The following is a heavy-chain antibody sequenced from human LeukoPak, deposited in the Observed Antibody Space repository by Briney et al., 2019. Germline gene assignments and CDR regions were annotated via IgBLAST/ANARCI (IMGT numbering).Heavy chain of an antibody. J-gene: IGHJ5*02. V-gene: IGHV1-2*02. CDR2: INPNSGGT. Sequence: ASVKVSCKASGYTFTGYYMHCVRQAPGQGLEWMGWINPNSGGTNYAQKFQGKVTMTRDTSISTAYMELSRLRSDDTAMYYCARGYCSSTSCYDWFDPWGQGTLVTVSS. CDR1: GYTFTGYY. CDR3: ARGYCSSTSCYDWFDP. D-gene: IGHD2-2*01.